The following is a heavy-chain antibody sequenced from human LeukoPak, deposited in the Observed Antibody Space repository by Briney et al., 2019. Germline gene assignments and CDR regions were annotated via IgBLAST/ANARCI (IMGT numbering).Heavy chain of an antibody. CDR1: GFTFSSYS. Sequence: GGSLRLSCAASGFTFSSYSMNCVRQAPGKGLEWVSSISSYSTYIYYADSVKGRFTISRDNAKNSLDLQMNSLRAEDTAVYYCARDFAYCGGDCYPGYSFDYWGQGTLVTVSS. V-gene: IGHV3-21*01. D-gene: IGHD2-21*02. CDR2: ISSYSTYI. J-gene: IGHJ4*02. CDR3: ARDFAYCGGDCYPGYSFDY.